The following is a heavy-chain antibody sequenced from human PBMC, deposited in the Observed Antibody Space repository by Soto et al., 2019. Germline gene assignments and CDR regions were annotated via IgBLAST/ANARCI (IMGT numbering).Heavy chain of an antibody. V-gene: IGHV1-18*01. CDR3: ARSLKLVPAAIATLDP. CDR2: ISAYNGNT. Sequence: ASVKVSCKASGYTFTSYGISWVRQAPGQGLEWMGWISAYNGNTNYAQKLQGRVTMTTDTSTSTAYMELRSLRSDDTAVYYCARSLKLVPAAIATLDPWGQGTLVTVSS. D-gene: IGHD2-2*02. CDR1: GYTFTSYG. J-gene: IGHJ5*02.